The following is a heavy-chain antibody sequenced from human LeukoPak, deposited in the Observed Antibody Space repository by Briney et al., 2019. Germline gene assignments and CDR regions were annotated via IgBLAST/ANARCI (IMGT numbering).Heavy chain of an antibody. Sequence: PSETLSLTCTFSVASSCSHYGRWLPTSSGKGVEWLGYIYYSGSSKYNPSLTIRVTISVDTYKNQFSLKRSSVTAADTVVYYCARLYDSSGYTNWLDPWGQGTLVTVSS. J-gene: IGHJ5*02. D-gene: IGHD3-22*01. CDR1: VASSCSHY. CDR2: IYYSGSS. CDR3: ARLYDSSGYTNWLDP. V-gene: IGHV4-59*11.